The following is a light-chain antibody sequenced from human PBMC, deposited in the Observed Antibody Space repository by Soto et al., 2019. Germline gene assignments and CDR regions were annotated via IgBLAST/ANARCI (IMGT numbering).Light chain of an antibody. CDR2: DNT. V-gene: IGLV1-40*01. CDR3: QSYDSSLSGVV. J-gene: IGLJ2*01. Sequence: QSVLTQPPSVYGAPGQRVTISCTGSSSNIGADYDVHWYQQLPGTAPKLLIYDNTNRPSGVPDRFSGSKSGTSASLAITGLQAEDEADYYCQSYDSSLSGVVFGGGTKLTVL. CDR1: SSNIGADYD.